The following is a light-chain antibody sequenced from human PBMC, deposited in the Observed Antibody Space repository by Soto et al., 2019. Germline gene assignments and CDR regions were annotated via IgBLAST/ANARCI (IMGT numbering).Light chain of an antibody. CDR1: QSFGSRF. J-gene: IGKJ4*01. CDR3: QQRSNWPLT. Sequence: EIVLTQSPGTLSLSPGERATLSCRASQSFGSRFLAWYQQKPGQAPRLLIYGASTRATGIPDRFAGSGSGTDFTLTITRLEPEDFAVYYCQQRSNWPLTFGGGTKVDNK. CDR2: GAS. V-gene: IGKV3D-20*02.